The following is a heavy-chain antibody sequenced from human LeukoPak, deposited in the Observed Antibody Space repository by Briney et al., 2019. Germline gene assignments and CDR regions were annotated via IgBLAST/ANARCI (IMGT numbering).Heavy chain of an antibody. CDR2: ISRSGNTT. J-gene: IGHJ4*02. V-gene: IGHV3-64*02. D-gene: IGHD6-13*01. Sequence: GGSLRLSCTASGFSFRSYAMHWVRQAPGKGLEYVSAISRSGNTTYYADSVKGRFIVSRDNSKKTLFLQMSDLRPEDTGVYYCATPGSSWGQGSLVIVSS. CDR3: ATPGSS. CDR1: GFSFRSYA.